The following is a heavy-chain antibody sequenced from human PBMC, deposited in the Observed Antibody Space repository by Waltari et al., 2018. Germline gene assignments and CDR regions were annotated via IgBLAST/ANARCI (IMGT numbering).Heavy chain of an antibody. J-gene: IGHJ4*02. Sequence: QVQLVESGGGVVQPGRSLRLSCAASGFTFSRYAMHWVRQAPGTGLEWVAVIWYDGSYKFYADSGKGRFSISRDNPKNTLHLQMDSLRAEDSAIYYCAKDGSASRLVRYYLDSWGPGTLVTVSS. CDR1: GFTFSRYA. V-gene: IGHV3-33*06. CDR3: AKDGSASRLVRYYLDS. D-gene: IGHD2-8*02. CDR2: IWYDGSYK.